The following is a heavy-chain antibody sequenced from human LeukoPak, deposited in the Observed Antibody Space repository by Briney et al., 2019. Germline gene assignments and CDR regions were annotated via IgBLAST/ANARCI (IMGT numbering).Heavy chain of an antibody. Sequence: GGSLRLSCAASGFTFSNYAMTWVRQAPGKGLGWVPTITAGGGNTYYADSVKGRFSMSRDNSKNTLYLQLSSLRAEDTAVYYCAKDRGTSWYEAFDIWGQGTMVTVSS. V-gene: IGHV3-23*01. CDR2: ITAGGGNT. J-gene: IGHJ3*02. D-gene: IGHD6-13*01. CDR1: GFTFSNYA. CDR3: AKDRGTSWYEAFDI.